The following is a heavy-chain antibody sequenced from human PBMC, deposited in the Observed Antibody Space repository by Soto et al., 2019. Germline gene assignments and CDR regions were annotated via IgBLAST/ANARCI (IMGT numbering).Heavy chain of an antibody. Sequence: QVQLAQSGAEERKPGASVKVSCEATGYTFTAYAMHWVRQAPGQRLEWMGWINPANGNTKYSQKFQGRLTITSDTSANTVYMELTSLPSEDTAMYYCTRSAISPYGGLIGPFDYWGQGNLVTVSS. V-gene: IGHV1-3*05. CDR2: INPANGNT. D-gene: IGHD3-16*02. CDR3: TRSAISPYGGLIGPFDY. J-gene: IGHJ4*02. CDR1: GYTFTAYA.